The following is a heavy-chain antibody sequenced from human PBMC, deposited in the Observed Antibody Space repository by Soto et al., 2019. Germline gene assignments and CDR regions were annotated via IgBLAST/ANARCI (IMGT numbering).Heavy chain of an antibody. V-gene: IGHV4-59*01. J-gene: IGHJ3*02. CDR1: GGSISSYY. CDR2: SYYSGST. D-gene: IGHD4-17*01. Sequence: QVQLQESGPGLVKPSETLSLTCTVSGGSISSYYWSWIRQPPGKGLEWSWYSYYSGSTNYNPSLKRRVTISVDTSKNQLSLKLSSVTAADTAVYYCASESTVTDAFDIWGQGTMVTVSS. CDR3: ASESTVTDAFDI.